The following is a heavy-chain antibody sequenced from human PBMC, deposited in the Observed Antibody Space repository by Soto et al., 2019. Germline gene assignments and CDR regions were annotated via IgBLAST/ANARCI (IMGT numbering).Heavy chain of an antibody. Sequence: GGSLRLSCAASGFTFSSYSMNWVRQAPGKGLEWVSSISSSSSYIYYADSVKGRFTISRDNAKNSLYLQMNSLRAEDTAGYYCARALASITIFGVVINWFDPWGQGTLVTVSS. D-gene: IGHD3-3*01. CDR2: ISSSSSYI. CDR3: ARALASITIFGVVINWFDP. J-gene: IGHJ5*02. V-gene: IGHV3-21*01. CDR1: GFTFSSYS.